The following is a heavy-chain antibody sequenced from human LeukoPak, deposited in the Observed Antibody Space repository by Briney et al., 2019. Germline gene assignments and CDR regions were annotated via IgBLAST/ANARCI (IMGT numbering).Heavy chain of an antibody. CDR3: AKARTPVTSYFDK. CDR1: GFTFSTYT. D-gene: IGHD4-23*01. V-gene: IGHV3-23*01. CDR2: ISGADDG. J-gene: IGHJ4*02. Sequence: GGSLRLSCAASGFTFSTYTMSWVRQAPGKGLEWLSAISGADDGYYADSVKGRFTISRDNSKNTLCLQMNSLRAEDTAVYHCAKARTPVTSYFDKWGQGTLVTVSS.